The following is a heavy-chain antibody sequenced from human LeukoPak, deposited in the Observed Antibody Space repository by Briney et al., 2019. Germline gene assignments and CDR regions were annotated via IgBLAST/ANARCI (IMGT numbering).Heavy chain of an antibody. J-gene: IGHJ4*02. V-gene: IGHV4-30-2*01. D-gene: IGHD6-13*01. CDR1: GGSISSGTYY. Sequence: PSETLSLTCFVSGGSISSGTYYWNWIRQPPGKGLEWVGYIHHSGATFYNPSLKSRLTISVDRSKNHFSLRLSSVTAADTAVYYCARFNYSNSFDSWGQGTLVTVSS. CDR3: ARFNYSNSFDS. CDR2: IHHSGAT.